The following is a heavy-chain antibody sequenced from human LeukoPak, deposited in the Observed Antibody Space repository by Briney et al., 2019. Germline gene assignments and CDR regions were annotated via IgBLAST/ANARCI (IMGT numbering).Heavy chain of an antibody. CDR3: ARGRIGVKVRGVTGYYFDY. D-gene: IGHD3-10*01. V-gene: IGHV1-8*03. Sequence: ASVKVSCKASGYTFTSYDINWVRQATGQGLECMGWMNPNSGNTGYAQKFQGRGTITRNTSISTAYMELRRLRSEETAVYYCARGRIGVKVRGVTGYYFDYWGQGTLVTVSS. CDR2: MNPNSGNT. J-gene: IGHJ4*02. CDR1: GYTFTSYD.